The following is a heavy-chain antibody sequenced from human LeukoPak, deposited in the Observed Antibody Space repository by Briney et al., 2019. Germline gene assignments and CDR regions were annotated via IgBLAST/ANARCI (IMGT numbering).Heavy chain of an antibody. CDR3: AKDWAGQLVPPYFDQ. CDR2: IYDNGDRT. CDR1: GFTFSNYA. V-gene: IGHV3-23*01. J-gene: IGHJ4*02. D-gene: IGHD6-6*01. Sequence: QPGGSLRLSCVASGFTFSNYAMGWVRQAPGKGLEWVSGIYDNGDRTYYTESVKGRFAISRDNSKNTLFLQMNSLRGDDTAVYYCAKDWAGQLVPPYFDQWGQGTLVIVSS.